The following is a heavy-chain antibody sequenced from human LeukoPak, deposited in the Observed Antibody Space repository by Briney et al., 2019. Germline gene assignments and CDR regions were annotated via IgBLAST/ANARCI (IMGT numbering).Heavy chain of an antibody. CDR3: AKRNYYESSSYYGPNWFDP. Sequence: PGRSLRLSCAASGFTFSRFGMHWVRQAPGKGLEWVAVISNDGSDEYYADSVKGRFTISRDNSKNTVDLQMNSLRAEDTAVYYCAKRNYYESSSYYGPNWFDPWGQGTLVTVSP. CDR2: ISNDGSDE. J-gene: IGHJ5*02. D-gene: IGHD3-22*01. CDR1: GFTFSRFG. V-gene: IGHV3-30*18.